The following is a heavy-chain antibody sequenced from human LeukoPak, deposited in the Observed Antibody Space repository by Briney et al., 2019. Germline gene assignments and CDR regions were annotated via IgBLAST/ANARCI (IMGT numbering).Heavy chain of an antibody. CDR3: ATLGYCSSTSCSFFDH. D-gene: IGHD2-2*01. V-gene: IGHV1-69*01. Sequence: GASVKVSCKASGGTFSSYAISWVRQAPGQGLEWMGGIIPIFGTANYAQKFQGRVTITADESTSTAYMELSSLRSEDTAVYYCATLGYCSSTSCSFFDHWGQGTLVTVSS. CDR1: GGTFSSYA. J-gene: IGHJ4*02. CDR2: IIPIFGTA.